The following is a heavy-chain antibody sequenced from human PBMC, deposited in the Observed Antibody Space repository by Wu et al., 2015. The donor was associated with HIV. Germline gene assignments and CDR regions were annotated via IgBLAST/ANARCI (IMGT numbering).Heavy chain of an antibody. D-gene: IGHD3-10*01. J-gene: IGHJ4*02. Sequence: QVQLVQSGAEVKKPGASVKVSCKASGYTFTSYGISWVRQAPGQGLEWMGWISAYNGNTNYAQKLQGRVTMTTDTSISTAYMELSRLRSDDTAVYYCARSARDYYGSGSHQYYFDYWGQGTLVTVSS. CDR2: ISAYNGNT. CDR3: ARSARDYYGSGSHQYYFDY. V-gene: IGHV1-18*01. CDR1: GYTFTSYG.